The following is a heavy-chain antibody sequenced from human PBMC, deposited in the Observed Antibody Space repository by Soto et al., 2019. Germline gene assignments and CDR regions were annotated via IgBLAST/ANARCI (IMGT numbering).Heavy chain of an antibody. CDR2: ISGRGSEI. Sequence: EVQLLESGGGLIQPGGSLTLACAASGVTFSSYAMSWVRQAPGKGLEWVSSISGRGSEIYYVDSVKGRFTISRDNSIDSLFLHLNSLWAEDTAVYYCAKDRLSSGSGVRFDPWGQGTLVIVSS. V-gene: IGHV3-23*01. CDR1: GVTFSSYA. CDR3: AKDRLSSGSGVRFDP. D-gene: IGHD3-22*01. J-gene: IGHJ5*02.